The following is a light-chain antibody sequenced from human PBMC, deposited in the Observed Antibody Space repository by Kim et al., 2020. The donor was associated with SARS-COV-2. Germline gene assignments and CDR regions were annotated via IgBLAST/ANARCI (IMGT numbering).Light chain of an antibody. CDR1: QRVTSRS. CDR3: QQYGDPPGT. Sequence: PAERATHSCRASQRVTSRSVAWYQQKPGQAPRLLIYSASSRANGIPDRFSGSGSGADFSLKISRLEPEDFAVYYCQQYGDPPGTFGQGTKVDIK. J-gene: IGKJ1*01. CDR2: SAS. V-gene: IGKV3-20*01.